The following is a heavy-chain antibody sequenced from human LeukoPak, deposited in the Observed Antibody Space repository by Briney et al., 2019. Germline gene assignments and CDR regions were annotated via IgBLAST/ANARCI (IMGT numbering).Heavy chain of an antibody. CDR1: GYTVTSYC. J-gene: IGHJ6*02. Sequence: GASVKVSCKASGYTVTSYCMHWVRQAPGQGLEWVGIINPSGGTTSYAQKFQGRVTMTRDTSTSTVYMELSSLRSEDTAVYYCARAYSSSWYPYYYYGMDVWGQGTTVTVSS. CDR2: INPSGGTT. CDR3: ARAYSSSWYPYYYYGMDV. D-gene: IGHD6-13*01. V-gene: IGHV1-46*01.